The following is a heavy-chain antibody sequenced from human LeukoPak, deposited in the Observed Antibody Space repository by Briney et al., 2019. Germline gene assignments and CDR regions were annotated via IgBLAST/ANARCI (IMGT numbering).Heavy chain of an antibody. J-gene: IGHJ4*02. D-gene: IGHD5-18*01. CDR3: ARAGGYSYGGFDY. CDR2: INPNSCGT. Sequence: ASVKVSCKASGYTFTGYYMHWVRQAPVQGLEWIGWINPNSCGTNYAQKFQGRVTMTKDTSINTVYMELSRLRYEDTAVYYCARAGGYSYGGFDYWGQGTLVNVS. CDR1: GYTFTGYY. V-gene: IGHV1-2*02.